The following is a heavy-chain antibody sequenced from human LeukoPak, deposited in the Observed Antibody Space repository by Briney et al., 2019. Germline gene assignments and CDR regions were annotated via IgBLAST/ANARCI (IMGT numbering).Heavy chain of an antibody. CDR3: TRAVAGHPD. V-gene: IGHV4-34*01. J-gene: IGHJ4*02. Sequence: SQTLSLTCAVSGVPFSNYYWSWVRQSPRRGLEWIGEINHSGYTNYNPSLKSRVTMLIDTSKNQFSLILTSVTAADAGVYYCTRAVAGHPDWGQGTLVTVSS. CDR1: GVPFSNYY. CDR2: INHSGYT. D-gene: IGHD6-19*01.